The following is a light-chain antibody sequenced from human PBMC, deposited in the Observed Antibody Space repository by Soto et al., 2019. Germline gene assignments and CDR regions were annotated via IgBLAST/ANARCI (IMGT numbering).Light chain of an antibody. V-gene: IGKV3-15*01. J-gene: IGKJ4*02. CDR3: QQYSDLPLT. Sequence: EIVMTQSPATLSVSPGEIATLSCRASQTLYNNLAWYQQKLGQAPRLLIYGASARATDIPARFSGSGSVKEFTITISGLQSEDFASYYCQQYSDLPLTVGGGTKVEIK. CDR2: GAS. CDR1: QTLYNN.